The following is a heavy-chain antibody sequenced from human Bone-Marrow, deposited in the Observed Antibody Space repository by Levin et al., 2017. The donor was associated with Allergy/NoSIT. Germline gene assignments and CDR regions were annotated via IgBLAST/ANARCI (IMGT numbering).Heavy chain of an antibody. V-gene: IGHV3-11*04. Sequence: GESLKISCAASGFTFSDYYMSWIRQAPGKGLEWISYIRGNGGRINYADSVKVRFTISRDNTKNSLYLHMNSLRAEDTAVYYCARGRGGDGRDYWGQGILVIVSS. J-gene: IGHJ4*02. CDR2: IRGNGGRI. D-gene: IGHD2-21*02. CDR3: ARGRGGDGRDY. CDR1: GFTFSDYY.